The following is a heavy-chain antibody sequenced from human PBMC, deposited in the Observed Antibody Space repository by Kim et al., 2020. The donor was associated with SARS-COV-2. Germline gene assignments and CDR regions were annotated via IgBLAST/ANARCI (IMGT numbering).Heavy chain of an antibody. V-gene: IGHV1-69*13. CDR1: GGTFSSYA. CDR2: IIPIFGTA. CDR3: ARSVGDVCVPYCGGDCYFPITLTHFDY. J-gene: IGHJ4*02. Sequence: SVKVSCKASGGTFSSYAISWVRQAPGQGLEWMGGIIPIFGTANYAQKFQGRVTITADESTSTAYMELSSLRSEDTAVYYCARSVGDVCVPYCGGDCYFPITLTHFDYWGQGTLVTVSS. D-gene: IGHD2-21*02.